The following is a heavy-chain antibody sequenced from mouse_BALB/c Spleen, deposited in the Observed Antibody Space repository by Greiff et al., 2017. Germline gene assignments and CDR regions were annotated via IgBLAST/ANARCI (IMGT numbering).Heavy chain of an antibody. Sequence: QVQLQQPGAELVKPGAPVKLSCKASGYTFTSYWMNWVKQRPGRGLEWIGRIDPSDSETHYNQKFKDKATLTVDKSSSTAYIQLSSLTSEDSAVYYCAREVYGAIDYWGQGTTLTVSS. J-gene: IGHJ2*01. CDR3: AREVYGAIDY. CDR2: IDPSDSET. V-gene: IGHV1-69*02. D-gene: IGHD1-1*02. CDR1: GYTFTSYW.